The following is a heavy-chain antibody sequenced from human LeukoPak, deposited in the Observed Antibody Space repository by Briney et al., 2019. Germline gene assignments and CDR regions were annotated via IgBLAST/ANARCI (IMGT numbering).Heavy chain of an antibody. J-gene: IGHJ5*02. CDR3: ARGYSSGWYP. Sequence: PGGSLRLSCAASGFTLSSYDMHWVRQATGKGLEWVSAIGTAGDTYYPGSVKGRFTISRENAKNSLYLQMNNPRAEDTAVYYCARGYSSGWYPWGQGTLVTVSS. V-gene: IGHV3-13*01. CDR2: IGTAGDT. D-gene: IGHD6-19*01. CDR1: GFTLSSYD.